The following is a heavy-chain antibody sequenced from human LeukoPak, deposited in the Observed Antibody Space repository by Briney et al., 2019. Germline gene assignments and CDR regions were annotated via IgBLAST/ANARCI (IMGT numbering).Heavy chain of an antibody. V-gene: IGHV3-53*01. Sequence: EGSLRLSCAASGFTVSSNYMSWVRQAPGKGLEWVSVIYSGGSTYYADSVKGRFTISRDNSKNTLYLQMNSLRAEDTAVYYCARLPPGFKRYYFDYWGQGTLVTVSS. J-gene: IGHJ4*02. CDR3: ARLPPGFKRYYFDY. CDR1: GFTVSSNY. D-gene: IGHD1-14*01. CDR2: IYSGGST.